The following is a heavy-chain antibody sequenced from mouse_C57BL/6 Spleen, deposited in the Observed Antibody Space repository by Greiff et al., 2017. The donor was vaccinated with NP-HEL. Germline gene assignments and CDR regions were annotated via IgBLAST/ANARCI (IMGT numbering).Heavy chain of an antibody. D-gene: IGHD2-5*01. Sequence: VQLQQSGAELAKPGASVKLSCKASGYTFTSYWMHWVKQRPGQGLEWIGYINPSSGYTKYKQKFKDKATLTADKSSSTAYMQLSSLTYEASAVYYCARSYSNYEAWFAYWGQGTLVTVSA. J-gene: IGHJ3*01. CDR3: ARSYSNYEAWFAY. CDR1: GYTFTSYW. CDR2: INPSSGYT. V-gene: IGHV1-7*01.